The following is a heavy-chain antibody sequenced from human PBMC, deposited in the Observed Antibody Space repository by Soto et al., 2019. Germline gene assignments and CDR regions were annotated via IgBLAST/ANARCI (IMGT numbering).Heavy chain of an antibody. CDR1: GFSFSDYS. Sequence: EVQLLESGGGLVQPGGSLRLSCAASGFSFSDYSMTWFRKAPGRGLEWVSTLTSRGTTFYADSVKGRFTISRDNSKNTLSLQMHSLRTEDTALYYCAKRATTVPTPGNYFDCWGQGTLVTVSS. CDR3: AKRATTVPTPGNYFDC. J-gene: IGHJ4*02. CDR2: LTSRGTT. D-gene: IGHD2-15*01. V-gene: IGHV3-23*01.